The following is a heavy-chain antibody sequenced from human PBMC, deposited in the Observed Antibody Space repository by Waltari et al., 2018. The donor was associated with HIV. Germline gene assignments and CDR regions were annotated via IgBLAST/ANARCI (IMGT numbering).Heavy chain of an antibody. D-gene: IGHD1-1*01. CDR2: IYYSGST. CDR3: ARHERFLFRFGP. J-gene: IGHJ5*02. V-gene: IGHV4-39*01. CDR1: GGSISSSSYY. Sequence: QLQLQESGPGLVKPSETLSLTCTVSGGSISSSSYYWGWIRQPPGKGLEWIGSIYYSGSTNYPPSPKSRVPISVDTSKNRFSLMRSSVTSADTAVDYCARHERFLFRFGPWGQGTLVTGSS.